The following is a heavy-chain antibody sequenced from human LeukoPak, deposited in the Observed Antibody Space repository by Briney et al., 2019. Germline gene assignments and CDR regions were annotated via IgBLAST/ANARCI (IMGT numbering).Heavy chain of an antibody. Sequence: KPSETLSPTRTVPGGSISNYYWSWIPQPPGKGLECIGYIYYSGSTNYNPSLKSRVTISIDTSTNQFSLRLSSLTAADTAVYYCARHVGTYFDYWGQGTLVTVSS. D-gene: IGHD3-10*01. V-gene: IGHV4-59*08. CDR3: ARHVGTYFDY. CDR2: IYYSGST. CDR1: GGSISNYY. J-gene: IGHJ4*02.